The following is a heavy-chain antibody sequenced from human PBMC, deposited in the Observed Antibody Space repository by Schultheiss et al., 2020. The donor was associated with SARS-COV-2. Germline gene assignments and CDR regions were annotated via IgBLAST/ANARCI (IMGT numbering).Heavy chain of an antibody. CDR3: ARGYSSSWGMDV. V-gene: IGHV3-74*01. CDR2: INSDGSST. Sequence: GGSLRLSCAASGFTFDDYAMHWVRQAPGKGLVWVSRINSDGSSTSYADSVKGRFTISRDNAKNTLYLQMNSLRAEDTAVYYCARGYSSSWGMDVWGQGTTVTVSS. J-gene: IGHJ6*02. D-gene: IGHD6-6*01. CDR1: GFTFDDYA.